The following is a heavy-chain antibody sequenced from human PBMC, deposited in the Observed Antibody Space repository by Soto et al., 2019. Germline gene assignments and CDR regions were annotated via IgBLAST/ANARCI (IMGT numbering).Heavy chain of an antibody. CDR3: ARGLQQWLVRGTQYYYYGMDV. V-gene: IGHV3-30-3*01. D-gene: IGHD6-19*01. J-gene: IGHJ6*02. CDR2: ISYDGSNK. CDR1: GFTFSSYA. Sequence: QVQLVESGGGVVQPGRSLRLSCAASGFTFSSYAMHWVRQAPGKGLEWVAVISYDGSNKYYADSVKGRFTISRDNSKNTLYLQMNSLRAEDTAVYYCARGLQQWLVRGTQYYYYGMDVWGQGTTVTVSS.